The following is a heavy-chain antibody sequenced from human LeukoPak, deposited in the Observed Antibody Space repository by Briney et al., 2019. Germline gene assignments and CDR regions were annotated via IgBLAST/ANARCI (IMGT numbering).Heavy chain of an antibody. V-gene: IGHV3-53*01. Sequence: PGGSLRLSCVVSGFTVSTNYMSWVRQAPGKGLEWVSVFYSGGNTYYADSVKGRFTISRDTSKNTLYLRMDSLRAEDTAVYYCARGGGAYCGDDCRRTFDYWGQGTLVTVSS. CDR2: FYSGGNT. D-gene: IGHD2-21*02. J-gene: IGHJ4*02. CDR3: ARGGGAYCGDDCRRTFDY. CDR1: GFTVSTNY.